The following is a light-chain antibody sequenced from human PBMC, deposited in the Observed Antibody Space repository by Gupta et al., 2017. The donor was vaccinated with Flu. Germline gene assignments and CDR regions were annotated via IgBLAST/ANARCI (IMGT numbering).Light chain of an antibody. Sequence: NCKTSKRVLINTNGKNYITWYQQKPGQPPQLLIYWASNRAAGVPDRFSGGGSGTDFTLNISGLQAEDVALYYCQQYYNIPYTFGQGTKL. CDR2: WAS. CDR1: KRVLINTNGKNY. J-gene: IGKJ2*01. CDR3: QQYYNIPYT. V-gene: IGKV4-1*01.